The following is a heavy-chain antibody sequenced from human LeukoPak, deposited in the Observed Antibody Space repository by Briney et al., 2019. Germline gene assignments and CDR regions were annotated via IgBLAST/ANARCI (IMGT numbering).Heavy chain of an antibody. D-gene: IGHD3-16*01. Sequence: SETLSLTCAVYGGSFSGYYWIWIRQPPGKGLEWIGEINHSGTTNSSPSLKRRVTLSADTSKNQFSLRLSPVAAADTAVYYCARRTFGGVTAHWGQGTLVTVSS. CDR1: GGSFSGYY. CDR2: INHSGTT. V-gene: IGHV4-34*01. J-gene: IGHJ4*02. CDR3: ARRTFGGVTAH.